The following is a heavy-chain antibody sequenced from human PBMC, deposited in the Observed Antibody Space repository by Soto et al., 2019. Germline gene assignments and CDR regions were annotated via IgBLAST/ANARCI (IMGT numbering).Heavy chain of an antibody. CDR2: ISSSSSTI. CDR1: GFTFSSYS. J-gene: IGHJ4*02. D-gene: IGHD3-3*01. CDR3: ARDPYYDFWSGYYTPYYFDY. Sequence: PGGSLRLSCAASGFTFSSYSMNWVRQAPGKGLEWVSYISSSSSTIYYADSVKGRFTISRDNAKNSLYLQMNSLRDEDTAVYYCARDPYYDFWSGYYTPYYFDYWGQGTLVTVSS. V-gene: IGHV3-48*02.